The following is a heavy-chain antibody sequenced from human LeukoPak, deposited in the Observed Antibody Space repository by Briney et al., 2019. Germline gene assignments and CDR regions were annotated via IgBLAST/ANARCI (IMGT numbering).Heavy chain of an antibody. Sequence: SVKVSCKASGGTFSSYAISWVRQAPGQGLEWMGGIIPIFGAANYAQKFQGRVTITADESTSTAYMELSSLRSEDTAVYYCARDMDYYDSSGYYFFDYWGQGTLVTVSS. CDR2: IIPIFGAA. J-gene: IGHJ4*02. CDR3: ARDMDYYDSSGYYFFDY. D-gene: IGHD3-22*01. V-gene: IGHV1-69*01. CDR1: GGTFSSYA.